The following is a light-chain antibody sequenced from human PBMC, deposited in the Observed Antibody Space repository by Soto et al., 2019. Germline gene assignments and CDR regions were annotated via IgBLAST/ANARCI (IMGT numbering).Light chain of an antibody. CDR3: SSQTASATVL. J-gene: IGLJ2*01. CDR2: EVS. V-gene: IGLV2-14*01. Sequence: QSVLTQPASVSGSPGQSITISCTGTSSDVGAYNFVSWYQQFPGKAPKLMIYEVSNRPSGVPDRFSGSKSGNTASLIISGLRPEDEADYYCSSQTASATVLFGGGTKVTVL. CDR1: SSDVGAYNF.